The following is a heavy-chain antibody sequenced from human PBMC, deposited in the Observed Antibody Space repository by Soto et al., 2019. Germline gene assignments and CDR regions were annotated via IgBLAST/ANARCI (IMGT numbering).Heavy chain of an antibody. CDR2: INHSGTT. CDR3: ARTPIYHFFAGYYSVDY. J-gene: IGHJ4*02. Sequence: QVQLRQWGAGLLKPSETLSLTCAVFGGSFSDYYWSWIRQPPGKGLEWIGEINHSGTTSYNPSLKCRLTIAVDTSNNQFSLKLSSVTAADTAVYYCARTPIYHFFAGYYSVDYWGQGTLVTVSS. V-gene: IGHV4-34*01. CDR1: GGSFSDYY. D-gene: IGHD3-9*01.